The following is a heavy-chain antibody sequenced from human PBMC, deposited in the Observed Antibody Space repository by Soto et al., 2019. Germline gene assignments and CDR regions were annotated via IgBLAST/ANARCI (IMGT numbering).Heavy chain of an antibody. CDR3: ARAPGIAAAGLYYFDY. CDR2: IWYDGSNK. J-gene: IGHJ4*02. CDR1: GFTFSSDG. V-gene: IGHV3-33*01. Sequence: PGGCLRLSCAASGFTFSSDGMHWVRQAPGKGLEWVAVIWYDGSNKYYADSVKGRFTISRDNSKNTLYLQMNSLRAEDTAVYYCARAPGIAAAGLYYFDYWGQGTLVTVSS. D-gene: IGHD6-13*01.